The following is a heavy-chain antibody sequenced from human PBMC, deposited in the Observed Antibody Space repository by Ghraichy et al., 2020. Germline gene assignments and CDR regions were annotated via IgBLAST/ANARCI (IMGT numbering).Heavy chain of an antibody. J-gene: IGHJ4*02. CDR3: ARVGARAAAGVIDY. Sequence: SETLYLTCTVSGGSIGSSGYYWGWIRQPPGKGLEWIGSLYYGASSYYNPSHKSRVTISMYTPNNQFSLKLSSVTAADTAIYYCARVGARAAAGVIDYWGQGALVTVSS. CDR2: LYYGASS. D-gene: IGHD6-13*01. CDR1: GGSIGSSGYY. V-gene: IGHV4-39*01.